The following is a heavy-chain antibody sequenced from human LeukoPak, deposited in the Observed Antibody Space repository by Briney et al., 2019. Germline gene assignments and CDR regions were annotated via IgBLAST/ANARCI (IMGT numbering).Heavy chain of an antibody. J-gene: IGHJ4*02. CDR2: ISSSSSYI. Sequence: PGGSLRLSCAASGFTFSSYSINWVRQAPGKGLEWVSSISSSSSYIYYADSVKGRFTISRDNAKNSLYLQMNSLRAEDTAVYYCARDPTANIVARPTINYWGQGTLVTVSS. V-gene: IGHV3-21*01. D-gene: IGHD2-15*01. CDR1: GFTFSSYS. CDR3: ARDPTANIVARPTINY.